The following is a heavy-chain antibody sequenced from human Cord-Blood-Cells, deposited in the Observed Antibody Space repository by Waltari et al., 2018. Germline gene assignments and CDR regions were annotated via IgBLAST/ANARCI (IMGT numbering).Heavy chain of an antibody. V-gene: IGHV4-34*01. Sequence: QVQLQQWGAGLLKPSETLSLTCAVYGGSFSGYYWSWIRQLTGKGLEWIGEINHSGSTNYNPSLKSRVTISVDTSKNQFSLKLSSVTAADTAVYYCARIRYSGSYYYYYYGMDVWGQGTTVTVSS. CDR3: ARIRYSGSYYYYYYGMDV. CDR2: INHSGST. CDR1: GGSFSGYY. J-gene: IGHJ6*02. D-gene: IGHD1-26*01.